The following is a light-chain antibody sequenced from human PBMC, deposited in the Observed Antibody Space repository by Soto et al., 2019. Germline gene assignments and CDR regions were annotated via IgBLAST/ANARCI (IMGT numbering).Light chain of an antibody. J-gene: IGLJ3*02. Sequence: QSALTQPASVSGSPGQSITISCTGTSSDVGSYNLVSWYQQHPGKAPKLMIYEGSKRPSGVSNRFSGSKSGNTASLTISGLQAEDEADYYCCSYAGSNNLVFGGGTQLTVL. CDR1: SSDVGSYNL. V-gene: IGLV2-23*01. CDR2: EGS. CDR3: CSYAGSNNLV.